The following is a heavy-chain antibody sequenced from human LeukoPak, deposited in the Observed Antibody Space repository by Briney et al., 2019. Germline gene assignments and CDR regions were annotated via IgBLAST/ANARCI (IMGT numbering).Heavy chain of an antibody. J-gene: IGHJ4*02. V-gene: IGHV3-7*01. Sequence: GGSLRLSCAASGFTFSSYAMSWVRQAPGKGLEWVANIKQDGSEKYYVDSVKGRFTISRDNAKNSLYLQMNSLRAEDTAVYYCARGDIVATPVSFDYWGQGTLVTVSS. CDR3: ARGDIVATPVSFDY. D-gene: IGHD5-12*01. CDR1: GFTFSSYA. CDR2: IKQDGSEK.